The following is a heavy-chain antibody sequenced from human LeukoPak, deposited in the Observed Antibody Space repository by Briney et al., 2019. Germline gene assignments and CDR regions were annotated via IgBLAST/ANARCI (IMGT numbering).Heavy chain of an antibody. Sequence: SETLSLTCTVSGGSISGYYWSWIRQPPGKGLEWIGSIYYSGSTYYNPSLKSRVTISVDTSKNQFSLKLSSVTAADTAVYYCAREAPDCSSTSCFSSAFDYWGQGTLVTVSS. J-gene: IGHJ4*02. CDR2: IYYSGST. V-gene: IGHV4-39*07. CDR1: GGSISGYY. CDR3: AREAPDCSSTSCFSSAFDY. D-gene: IGHD2-2*01.